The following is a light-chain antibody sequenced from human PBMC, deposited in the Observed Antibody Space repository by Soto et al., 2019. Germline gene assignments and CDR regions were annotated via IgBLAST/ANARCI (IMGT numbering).Light chain of an antibody. J-gene: IGKJ2*02. CDR1: QSVSSN. V-gene: IGKV3-15*01. CDR3: QQYNNWPPST. Sequence: EIVMTQSPATLSVSPGERATLSCRASQSVSSNLAWYQQKPGQAPRLLIYVASTRATGIPARFSGSGSGREFTLTISSLQSEDFAVYYCQQYNNWPPSTFGQGTKLEIK. CDR2: VAS.